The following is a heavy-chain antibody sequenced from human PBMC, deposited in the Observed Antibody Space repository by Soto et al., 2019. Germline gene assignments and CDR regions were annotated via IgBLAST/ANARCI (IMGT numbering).Heavy chain of an antibody. CDR1: GFTFSGSA. V-gene: IGHV3-49*04. CDR2: IRSKAYGGTT. Sequence: GGSLRLSCAASGFTFSGSAMHWVRQAPGKGLEWVGFIRSKAYGGTTEYAASVKGRFTISRDDSKSIAYLQMNSLKTEDTAVYYCTRDSSGSYYYYYYMDVWGKGTTVTVSS. J-gene: IGHJ6*03. D-gene: IGHD1-26*01. CDR3: TRDSSGSYYYYYYMDV.